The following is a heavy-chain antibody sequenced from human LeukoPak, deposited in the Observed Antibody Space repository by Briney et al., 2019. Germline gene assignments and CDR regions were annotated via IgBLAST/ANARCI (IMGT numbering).Heavy chain of an antibody. CDR3: ARADSSSWFDY. CDR1: GFPFSDYY. Sequence: PGGSLRLSCGASGFPFSDYYMTWLRQAPGKGLEWDSHISSSGNYRNYADSVKGRFTISRDDAKSSLYLQMNSLRAEDTAIYYCARADSSSWFDYWGQGALVTVSS. J-gene: IGHJ4*02. V-gene: IGHV3-11*05. CDR2: ISSSGNYR. D-gene: IGHD6-13*01.